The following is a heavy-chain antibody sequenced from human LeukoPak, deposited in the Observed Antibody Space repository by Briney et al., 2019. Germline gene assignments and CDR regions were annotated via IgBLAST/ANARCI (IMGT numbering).Heavy chain of an antibody. CDR3: AKVLRATYYYGMDV. CDR2: FDPEDGET. Sequence: ASVKVSCKVSGYTLTELSMHWVRQAPGKGLEWMGGFDPEDGETIYAQKFQGRVTMTEDTSTDTAYMELSSLRSEDTAVYYCAKVLRATYYYGMDVWGQGTTVTVSS. CDR1: GYTLTELS. V-gene: IGHV1-24*01. J-gene: IGHJ6*02.